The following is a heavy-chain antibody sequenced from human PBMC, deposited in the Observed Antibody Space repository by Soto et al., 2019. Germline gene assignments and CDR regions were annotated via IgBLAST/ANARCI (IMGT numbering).Heavy chain of an antibody. CDR1: GYTFTSYG. CDR2: SSAYNGNT. D-gene: IGHD6-6*01. CDR3: ARLTVWVMAARPKDASDI. V-gene: IGHV1-18*01. J-gene: IGHJ3*02. Sequence: ASVKVSCKASGYTFTSYGISWVRQAPGQGLEWMGWSSAYNGNTNYAQKLQGRVTMTTDTSTSTAYMELRSLRSDDTAVYYCARLTVWVMAARPKDASDIWRKGKXVTVSS.